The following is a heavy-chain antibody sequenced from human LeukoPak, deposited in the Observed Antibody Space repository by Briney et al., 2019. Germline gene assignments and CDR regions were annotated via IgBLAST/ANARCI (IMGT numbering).Heavy chain of an antibody. Sequence: ASETLSLTCTVSGGSITNYYWSWIRQPPGKGLEWIGYMYNTGSINYNPSLKSRVTMSVDTSKKQFSLKLSSVTAADTAVYYCARAGTTAWFDPWGQGTLVTVSS. CDR1: GGSITNYY. J-gene: IGHJ5*02. V-gene: IGHV4-59*01. D-gene: IGHD1-1*01. CDR3: ARAGTTAWFDP. CDR2: MYNTGSI.